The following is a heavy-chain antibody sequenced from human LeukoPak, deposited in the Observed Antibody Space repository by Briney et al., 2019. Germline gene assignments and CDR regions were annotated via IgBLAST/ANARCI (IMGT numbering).Heavy chain of an antibody. CDR1: GFTFSNYG. V-gene: IGHV3-30*03. D-gene: IGHD3-10*01. J-gene: IGHJ5*02. Sequence: GGSLRLSCAASGFTFSNYGMHWVRQAPGKGLEWGAVISYDGSNKYCADSVKGRFTISRDTSKSTLYLQMNSLRAEDTAVYYCATGPYGSGSNWFDPWGQGTLVTVSS. CDR3: ATGPYGSGSNWFDP. CDR2: ISYDGSNK.